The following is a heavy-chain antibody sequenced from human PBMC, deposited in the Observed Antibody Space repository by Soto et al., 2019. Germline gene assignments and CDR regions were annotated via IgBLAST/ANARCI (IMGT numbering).Heavy chain of an antibody. CDR3: ARALDFWSAYFDY. J-gene: IGHJ4*02. D-gene: IGHD3-3*01. V-gene: IGHV4-39*01. CDR2: VYNNGQT. Sequence: SETLSLTCTVAGGSMTRSGYYWGWIRQPPGNELQYIGSVYNNGQTYYNPSLTSPVTISIDTSKNQFSLSLRSVTAADTAVYYCARALDFWSAYFDYWGQGSLVTVSS. CDR1: GGSMTRSGYY.